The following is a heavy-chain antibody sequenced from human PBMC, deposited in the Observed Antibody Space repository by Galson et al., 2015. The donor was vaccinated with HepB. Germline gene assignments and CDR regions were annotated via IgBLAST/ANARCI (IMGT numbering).Heavy chain of an antibody. CDR1: GGTFSSYA. Sequence: SVKVSCKASGGTFSSYAISWVRQAPGQGLEWMGRIIPILGIANYAQKFQGRVTITADKSTSTAYMELSSLRSEDTAVYYCASGPREQQLVREDYYYYGMDVWGQGTTVTVSS. D-gene: IGHD6-13*01. V-gene: IGHV1-69*04. CDR2: IIPILGIA. J-gene: IGHJ6*02. CDR3: ASGPREQQLVREDYYYYGMDV.